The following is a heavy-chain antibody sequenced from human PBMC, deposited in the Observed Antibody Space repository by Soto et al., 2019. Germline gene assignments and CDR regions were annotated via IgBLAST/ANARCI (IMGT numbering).Heavy chain of an antibody. V-gene: IGHV1-69*05. CDR3: ARAGYSNYFPIDY. CDR1: GGTFSSYA. D-gene: IGHD4-4*01. Sequence: SVKVSCKASGGTFSSYAISWVRQAPGQGLEWMGGIIPIFGTANYAQKLQGRVTMTTDTSTSTAYMELRSLRSDDTAVYYCARAGYSNYFPIDYWGQGTLVTVSS. J-gene: IGHJ4*02. CDR2: IIPIFGTA.